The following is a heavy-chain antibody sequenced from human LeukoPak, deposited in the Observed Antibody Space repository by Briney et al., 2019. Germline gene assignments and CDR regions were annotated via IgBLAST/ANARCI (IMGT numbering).Heavy chain of an antibody. CDR3: ARAKHGDSRYWYFDL. J-gene: IGHJ2*01. CDR2: IIPILGTP. V-gene: IGHV1-69*05. D-gene: IGHD4-17*01. CDR1: GGTFSSYA. Sequence: ASVKVSCKASGGTFSSYAISWVRQAPGQGLEWMGGIIPILGTPYYAQKFQGRVTITTDESTGTAHVDLSSLTSEDTAVYFCARAKHGDSRYWYFDLWGRGTLVTVSS.